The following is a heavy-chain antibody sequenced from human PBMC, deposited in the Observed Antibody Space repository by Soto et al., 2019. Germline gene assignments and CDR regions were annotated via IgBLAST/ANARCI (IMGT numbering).Heavy chain of an antibody. V-gene: IGHV4-39*01. CDR2: IYYSGST. D-gene: IGHD1-1*01. Sequence: TLSLTCTVSGGSISSSSYYWGWFRQPPGKGLEWIGSIYYSGSTYYNPPLKSRVTIFVDTSKNQFSLKLSSVTAADTAVYYCAKTGLENLFDYWGQGTLVTVSS. CDR1: GGSISSSSYY. J-gene: IGHJ4*02. CDR3: AKTGLENLFDY.